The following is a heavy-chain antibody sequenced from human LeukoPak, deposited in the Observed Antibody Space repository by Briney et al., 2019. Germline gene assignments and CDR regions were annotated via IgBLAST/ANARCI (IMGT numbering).Heavy chain of an antibody. J-gene: IGHJ4*02. CDR3: AKIPVQQGFDY. Sequence: GGSLRLSCAASGFTFSTYGMHWVRQAPGKGLEWVAFIRYDGNNKYYADSVKGRFTVSRDNSKNTMSLQMNSLRAEDTAVYYCAKIPVQQGFDYWGQGTLVTVSS. CDR1: GFTFSTYG. V-gene: IGHV3-30*02. D-gene: IGHD5-18*01. CDR2: IRYDGNNK.